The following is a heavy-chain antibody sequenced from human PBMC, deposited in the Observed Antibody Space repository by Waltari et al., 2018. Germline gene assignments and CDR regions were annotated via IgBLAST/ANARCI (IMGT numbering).Heavy chain of an antibody. CDR2: ISGGGTGP. CDR1: GFTFSSYA. Sequence: EVQLLESGGGLVQPGGSLRLSCAASGFTFSSYAMSWVRQAPGKGLEWVSGISGGGTGPYYADSVKGRFTSSRDNSKNTLYLQMDSLRVEDTAVYYCAKDKDSDVSFYYMDVWGKGTTVTVSS. D-gene: IGHD1-26*01. CDR3: AKDKDSDVSFYYMDV. J-gene: IGHJ6*03. V-gene: IGHV3-23*01.